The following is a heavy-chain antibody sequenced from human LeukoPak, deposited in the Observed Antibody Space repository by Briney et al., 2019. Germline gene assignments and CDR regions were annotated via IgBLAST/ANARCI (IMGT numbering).Heavy chain of an antibody. CDR3: AREKAAAIRNWFDP. CDR2: IYYSGST. J-gene: IGHJ5*02. V-gene: IGHV4-39*07. CDR1: GGSISSSSYY. Sequence: PSETLSLTCTVSGGSISSSSYYWGWIRQPPGKGLEWIGSIYYSGSTYYNPSLKGRVTISVDTSKNQFSLKLSSVTAADTAVYYCAREKAAAIRNWFDPWGQGTLVTVSS. D-gene: IGHD2-2*01.